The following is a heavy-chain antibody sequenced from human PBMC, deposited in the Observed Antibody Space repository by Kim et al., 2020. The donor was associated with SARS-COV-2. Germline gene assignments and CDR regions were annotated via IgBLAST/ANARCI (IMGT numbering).Heavy chain of an antibody. J-gene: IGHJ3*02. CDR2: ISSTSDFA. V-gene: IGHV3-11*06. Sequence: GGSLRLSCAASGFTFSAYYMNWIRLAPGKGLEWISYISSTSDFANYADSVQGRFVISRDNTENSLFLQMNSLRVEDTAVYYCATSLIADRYDQVPDALDIWGQGTVVTVSS. CDR1: GFTFSAYY. CDR3: ATSLIADRYDQVPDALDI. D-gene: IGHD1-20*01.